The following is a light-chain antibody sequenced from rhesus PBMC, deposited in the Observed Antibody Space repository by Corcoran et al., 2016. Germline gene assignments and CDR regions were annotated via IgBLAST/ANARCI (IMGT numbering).Light chain of an antibody. CDR1: QSVSSS. J-gene: IGKJ2*01. CDR3: QQDYSWPYS. V-gene: IGKV3-42*01. CDR2: GAS. Sequence: EIVMTQSPATLSLSPGERATLSCRASQSVSSSLAWYQQKPGQAPQLLIYGASSRATGIPDRFSGRGSGTEFTLTISSLEPEDVGVYYCQQDYSWPYSFGQGTKVEIK.